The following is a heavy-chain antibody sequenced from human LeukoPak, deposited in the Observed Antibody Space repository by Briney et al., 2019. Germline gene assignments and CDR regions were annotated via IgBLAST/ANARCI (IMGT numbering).Heavy chain of an antibody. V-gene: IGHV4-61*08. D-gene: IGHD3-22*01. CDR1: GGSSSSGAHY. CDR2: IYYSGST. Sequence: TSEALSLTCTVSGGSSSSGAHYWSWIRQPPGKGLEWIGYIYYSGSTNYNPSLKSRVTTSVDTSKNQFPLKLSSVTAADTAVYYCACGYYDSSGYYAPGIWGQGTMVTVSS. J-gene: IGHJ3*02. CDR3: ACGYYDSSGYYAPGI.